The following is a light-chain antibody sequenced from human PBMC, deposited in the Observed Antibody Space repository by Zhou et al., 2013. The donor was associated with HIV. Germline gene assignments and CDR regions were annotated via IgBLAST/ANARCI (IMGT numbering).Light chain of an antibody. CDR1: QSVSSN. V-gene: IGKV3-15*01. CDR3: QQYNDWPYT. CDR2: GAS. J-gene: IGKJ2*01. Sequence: EIVLTQSPGTLSLSPGERATLSCRASQSVSSNLAWYQQKPGQAPSLLIYGASNRATGIPPRFSGSGSGTEFTLIISSLQSEDFAVYYCQQYNDWPYTFGQGTKVDIK.